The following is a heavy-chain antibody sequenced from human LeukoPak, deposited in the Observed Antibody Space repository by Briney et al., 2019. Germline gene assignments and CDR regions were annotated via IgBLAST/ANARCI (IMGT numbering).Heavy chain of an antibody. Sequence: SETLSLTCTVSGGSISSYYWSWIRQPPGKGLEWIGYIYYSGSTNYNPSLKSRVTISVDTSKNQFSLKLSSVTAADTAVYYCARYSYDTDLDYWGQGTLVTVSS. CDR3: ARYSYDTDLDY. D-gene: IGHD5-18*01. J-gene: IGHJ4*02. CDR2: IYYSGST. V-gene: IGHV4-59*01. CDR1: GGSISSYY.